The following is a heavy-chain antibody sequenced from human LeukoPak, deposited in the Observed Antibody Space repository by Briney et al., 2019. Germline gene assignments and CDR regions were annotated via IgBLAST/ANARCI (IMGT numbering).Heavy chain of an antibody. D-gene: IGHD3-22*01. J-gene: IGHJ4*02. Sequence: RVESLKISCKGSGYSFTSYRIGWVRQMPGKGLEWMGIIYPGDSDTRYSPSFQGQVTISADKSISTAYLQWSSLKASDTAMYYCARQYYDSSGYSYYFDYWGQGTLVTVSS. V-gene: IGHV5-51*01. CDR1: GYSFTSYR. CDR3: ARQYYDSSGYSYYFDY. CDR2: IYPGDSDT.